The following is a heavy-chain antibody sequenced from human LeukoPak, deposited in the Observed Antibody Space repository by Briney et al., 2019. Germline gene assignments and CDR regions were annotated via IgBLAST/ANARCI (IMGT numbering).Heavy chain of an antibody. CDR2: ISMSGSTI. Sequence: GGSLRLSCAASGFTFSSYEMNWVRQAPGKGLEWGSYISMSGSTIYYADSVKGRFTISRDNAKNSLYLQMNSLRAEDTAVYYCAELGITMIGGVWGKGTTVTISS. J-gene: IGHJ6*04. CDR1: GFTFSSYE. CDR3: AELGITMIGGV. D-gene: IGHD3-10*02. V-gene: IGHV3-48*03.